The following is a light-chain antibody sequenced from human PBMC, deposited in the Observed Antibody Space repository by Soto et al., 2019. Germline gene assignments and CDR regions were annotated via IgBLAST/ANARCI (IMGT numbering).Light chain of an antibody. J-gene: IGLJ2*01. Sequence: SSELTQPFSVSVALGQTARITCGGNNIGSKNEHWYQQKPGQAPVLVIYSNSNRPSGIPERFSGSNSGNTATLTISRAQAGDEADYYCQVWDSITAVFGGGTKLTVL. CDR1: NIGSKN. V-gene: IGLV3-9*01. CDR2: SNS. CDR3: QVWDSITAV.